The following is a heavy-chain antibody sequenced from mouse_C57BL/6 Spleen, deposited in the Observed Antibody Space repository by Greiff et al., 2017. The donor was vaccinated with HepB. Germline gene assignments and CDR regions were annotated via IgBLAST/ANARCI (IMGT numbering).Heavy chain of an antibody. CDR3: AQDSSGYWAMDY. CDR1: GYTFTDYN. Sequence: EVKLMESGPELVKPGASVKIPCKASGYTFTDYNMDWVKQSHGKSLEWIGDINPNNGGTIYNQKFKGKATLTVDKSSSTAYMELRSLTSEDSAVYYCAQDSSGYWAMDYWGQGTSVTVSS. J-gene: IGHJ4*01. D-gene: IGHD3-2*02. V-gene: IGHV1-18*01. CDR2: INPNNGGT.